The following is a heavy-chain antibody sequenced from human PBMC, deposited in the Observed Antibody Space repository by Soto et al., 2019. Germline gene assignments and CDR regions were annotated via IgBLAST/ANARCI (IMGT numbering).Heavy chain of an antibody. V-gene: IGHV4-39*07. CDR2: VYYGGRS. Sequence: PSETLSLTCTVSSAPVSSTTYTWGWIRQPPGKGLEWVASVYYGGRSYYNPSLNSRVTISVDTSKNQFSLKLSSVTAADTAVYYCARAQTYYDILTGYYPGRPNALDIWGQGTMVTVSS. CDR1: SAPVSSTTYT. CDR3: ARAQTYYDILTGYYPGRPNALDI. J-gene: IGHJ3*02. D-gene: IGHD3-9*01.